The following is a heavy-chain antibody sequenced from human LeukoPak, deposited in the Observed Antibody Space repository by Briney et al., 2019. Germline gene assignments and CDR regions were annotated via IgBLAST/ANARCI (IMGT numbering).Heavy chain of an antibody. CDR3: ARGWRYSGYDGADY. V-gene: IGHV1-8*01. CDR2: MNPNSGNT. Sequence: ASVKVSCKASRYTFTSYDINWVRQATGQGLEWMGWMNPNSGNTGYAQKFQGRVTMTRNTSISTAYMELSSLRSEDTAVYYCARGWRYSGYDGADYWGQGTLVTVSS. D-gene: IGHD5-12*01. CDR1: RYTFTSYD. J-gene: IGHJ4*02.